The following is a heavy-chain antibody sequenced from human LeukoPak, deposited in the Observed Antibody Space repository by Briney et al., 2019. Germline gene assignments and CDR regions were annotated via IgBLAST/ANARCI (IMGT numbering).Heavy chain of an antibody. CDR3: ARVEERGPSPYYYYYGLDV. D-gene: IGHD1-26*01. J-gene: IGHJ6*02. CDR2: ISSSSSYI. V-gene: IGHV3-21*01. Sequence: GSLRLSCAASGFTFSSYSMNWVRQAPGKGLEWVSSISSSSSYIYYADSVKGRFTISRDDAKNSLYLQMNSLRAEDTAVYYCARVEERGPSPYYYYYGLDVWGQGTTVTVSS. CDR1: GFTFSSYS.